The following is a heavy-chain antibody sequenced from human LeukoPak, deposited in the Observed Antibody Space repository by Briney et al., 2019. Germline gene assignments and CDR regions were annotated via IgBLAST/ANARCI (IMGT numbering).Heavy chain of an antibody. Sequence: PSETLSLTCTVSAGSISSYYWSCIRQPPGKGLEWIGYIYYSGSTNYNPSLKSRVTISVDTSKNQSSLKLSSVTAADTAVYYCARADFWSGYPSDYWGQGTLVTVSS. J-gene: IGHJ4*02. CDR2: IYYSGST. D-gene: IGHD3-3*01. CDR1: AGSISSYY. V-gene: IGHV4-59*01. CDR3: ARADFWSGYPSDY.